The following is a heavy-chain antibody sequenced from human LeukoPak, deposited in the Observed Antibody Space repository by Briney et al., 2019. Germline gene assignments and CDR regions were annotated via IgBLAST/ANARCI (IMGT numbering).Heavy chain of an antibody. CDR3: ARGEYYGDYDSY. V-gene: IGHV3-21*01. D-gene: IGHD4-17*01. Sequence: GGSLRLSCAASGFPVSNNYMSWVRQAPGKGLEWVSSISSSSSYIYYADSVKGRFTISRDNAKNSLYLQMSSLRAKDTAVYYCARGEYYGDYDSYWGQGTLVTVSS. CDR2: ISSSSSYI. CDR1: GFPVSNNY. J-gene: IGHJ4*02.